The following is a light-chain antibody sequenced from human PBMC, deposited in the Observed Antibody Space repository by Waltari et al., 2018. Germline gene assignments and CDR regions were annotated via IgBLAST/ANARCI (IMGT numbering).Light chain of an antibody. V-gene: IGKV1-39*01. Sequence: DIQMTQSPSSLSASVGDRVTISCRASQSISSYLNWYQQKPGMAPQLLIHATSSLQSGVPSRFSGSGSGTDFTLTISSLQPEDIATYYCQQSYSTPYTFGQGTNLEIK. J-gene: IGKJ2*01. CDR3: QQSYSTPYT. CDR2: ATS. CDR1: QSISSY.